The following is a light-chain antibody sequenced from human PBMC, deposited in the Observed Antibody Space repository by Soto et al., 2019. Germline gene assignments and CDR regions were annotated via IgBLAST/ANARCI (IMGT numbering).Light chain of an antibody. Sequence: QAVVTQPPSVSGAPWEKVTVSCTGSSSNIGAGYDVNWYQQLPGAAPKLLIFANRYRPSGVPDRFSGSKSGTSASLVITWLQAEDEADYYCQSYDSSLSEYVFGPGTKLTVL. CDR1: SSNIGAGYD. J-gene: IGLJ1*01. CDR2: ANR. V-gene: IGLV1-40*01. CDR3: QSYDSSLSEYV.